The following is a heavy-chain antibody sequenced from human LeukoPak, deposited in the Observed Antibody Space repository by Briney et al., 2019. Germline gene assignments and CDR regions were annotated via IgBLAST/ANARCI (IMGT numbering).Heavy chain of an antibody. CDR3: AKVGVVVSAASDF. Sequence: GSLRLSCAASGFPFSSYVMNWVRQAPGKGLAWFSPFSGGVVGESIDYADSVKGRLTISRDISKNTLYLQMKSLRAEDTAVYYCAKVGVVVSAASDFWGQGTLVTVSS. CDR2: FSGGVVGESI. D-gene: IGHD2-2*01. V-gene: IGHV3-23*01. J-gene: IGHJ4*02. CDR1: GFPFSSYV.